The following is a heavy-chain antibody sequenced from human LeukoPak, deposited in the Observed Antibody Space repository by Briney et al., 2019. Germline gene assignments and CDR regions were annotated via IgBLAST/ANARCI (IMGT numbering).Heavy chain of an antibody. D-gene: IGHD6-19*01. Sequence: ASVKVSCKASGYTFISYAMNWVRQAPGQGLEWMGWINTNTGNPTYAQGFTGRFVFSLDTSVRTTYLQISSLKAEDTAVYYCARDLTPRIAVVGGSDWDAFDIWGQGTMVTVSS. CDR2: INTNTGNP. V-gene: IGHV7-4-1*02. J-gene: IGHJ3*02. CDR3: ARDLTPRIAVVGGSDWDAFDI. CDR1: GYTFISYA.